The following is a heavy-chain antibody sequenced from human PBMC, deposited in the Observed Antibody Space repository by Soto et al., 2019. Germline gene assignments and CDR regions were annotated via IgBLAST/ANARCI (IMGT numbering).Heavy chain of an antibody. CDR1: GFTFSSYG. D-gene: IGHD3-10*01. CDR2: ISYDGSNK. V-gene: IGHV3-30*18. CDR3: AKGVTMVRGVILDWFDP. J-gene: IGHJ5*02. Sequence: QVQLVESGGGVVQPGRSLRLSYAASGFTFSSYGMHWVRQAPGKGLEWVAVISYDGSNKYYADSVKGRFTISRDNSKNTLYLQMNSLRAEDTAVYYCAKGVTMVRGVILDWFDPWGQGTLVTVSS.